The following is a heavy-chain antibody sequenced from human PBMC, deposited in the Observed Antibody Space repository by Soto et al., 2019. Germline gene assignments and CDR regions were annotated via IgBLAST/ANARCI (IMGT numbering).Heavy chain of an antibody. D-gene: IGHD3-16*01. Sequence: SVKVSCKASGGTFSSYAISWVRQAPGQGLEWMGGIIPTFGTANYAQKFQGRVTITADKSTSTAYMELSSLRSEDTAVYYCAREPRSTGDTFDYWGQGTLVTVSS. CDR3: AREPRSTGDTFDY. CDR2: IIPTFGTA. V-gene: IGHV1-69*06. CDR1: GGTFSSYA. J-gene: IGHJ4*02.